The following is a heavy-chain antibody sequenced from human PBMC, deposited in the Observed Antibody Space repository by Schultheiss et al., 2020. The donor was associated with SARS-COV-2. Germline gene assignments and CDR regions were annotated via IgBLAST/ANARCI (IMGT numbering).Heavy chain of an antibody. D-gene: IGHD3-10*01. V-gene: IGHV4-59*01. CDR1: GGSISSYY. J-gene: IGHJ4*02. Sequence: SETLSLTCTVSGGSISSYYWSWIRQPPGKGLEWIGSIYYSGSTYYNPSLKSRVTISVDTSKNQFSLKLSSVTAADTAVYYCASGRYGSGSYLYWGQGTLVTVSS. CDR2: IYYSGST. CDR3: ASGRYGSGSYLY.